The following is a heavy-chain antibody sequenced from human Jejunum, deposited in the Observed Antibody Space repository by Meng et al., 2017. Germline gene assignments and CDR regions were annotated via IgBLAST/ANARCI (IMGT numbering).Heavy chain of an antibody. CDR1: VGSIGGSYDY. D-gene: IGHD3-10*01. CDR2: ISYSGST. V-gene: IGHV4-39*01. CDR3: ARHFSGSGTWFFDS. J-gene: IGHJ4*02. Sequence: QLQLQESGAGLVKASETLSLTCTVSVGSIGGSYDYRGWIRQPPGKGLDWTGTISYSGSTYYNPSLTSRVTISMDTSKNQFSLKLSSVTAADTAVYYCARHFSGSGTWFFDSWGQGALVTVSS.